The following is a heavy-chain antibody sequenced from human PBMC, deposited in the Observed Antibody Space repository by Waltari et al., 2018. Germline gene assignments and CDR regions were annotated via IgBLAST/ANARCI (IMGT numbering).Heavy chain of an antibody. CDR1: GYSISRGYY. CDR2: IYHSGST. J-gene: IGHJ3*02. CDR3: ARDKRLSGSNAFDI. V-gene: IGHV4-38-2*02. D-gene: IGHD1-26*01. Sequence: QVQLQESGPGLVKPSETLSLTRTVSGYSISRGYYWGWIRQPPGKGLEWIASIYHSGSTYYNPSLRGRVTISVDTSKNQFSLKLSSVTAADTAVYYCARDKRLSGSNAFDIWGQGTMVTVSS.